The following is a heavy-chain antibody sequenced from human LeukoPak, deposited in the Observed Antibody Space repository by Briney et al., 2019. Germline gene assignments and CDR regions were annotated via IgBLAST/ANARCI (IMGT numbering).Heavy chain of an antibody. CDR2: IWYDGSNK. V-gene: IGHV3-33*01. D-gene: IGHD3-22*01. J-gene: IGHJ4*02. Sequence: GRSLRLSCAASGFTFSSYGMHWVRQAPGKGLEWVAVIWYDGSNKYYADSVKGRFTISRDNSKNTLYLQMNSLRAVDTAVYYCATNTRYYYDSSGYFPADYWGQGTLVTVSS. CDR3: ATNTRYYYDSSGYFPADY. CDR1: GFTFSSYG.